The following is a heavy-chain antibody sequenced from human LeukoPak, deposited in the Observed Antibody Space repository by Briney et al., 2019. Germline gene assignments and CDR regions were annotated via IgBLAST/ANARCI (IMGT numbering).Heavy chain of an antibody. CDR1: GYTFTGYY. J-gene: IGHJ4*02. CDR2: INPNSGGT. D-gene: IGHD3-22*01. CDR3: ARVAVPYYYDSSGYLTYFDY. Sequence: GASVKVSCKASGYTFTGYYMHWVRQAPGKGLEWMGRINPNSGGTNYAQKFQGRITMTRDTSISTAYMELSRLRSDDTAVYYFARVAVPYYYDSSGYLTYFDYWGQGTLVTVSS. V-gene: IGHV1-2*02.